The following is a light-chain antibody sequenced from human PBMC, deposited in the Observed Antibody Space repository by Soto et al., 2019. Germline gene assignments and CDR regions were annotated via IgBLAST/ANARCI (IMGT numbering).Light chain of an antibody. CDR3: CSYAGSSSYV. J-gene: IGLJ1*01. CDR2: EVS. CDR1: SSDVGSYNL. V-gene: IGLV2-23*02. Sequence: QCVLTQPASVSGAAGQAITISCTGTSSDVGSYNLVSWYQQLPGKAPKLMIYEVSKRPSGVSNRFSGSKSGNTASLTISGLQAEDEADYYCCSYAGSSSYVFGTGTKVTVL.